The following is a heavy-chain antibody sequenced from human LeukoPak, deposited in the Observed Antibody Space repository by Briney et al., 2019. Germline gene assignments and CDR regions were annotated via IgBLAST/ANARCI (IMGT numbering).Heavy chain of an antibody. CDR3: ARSGSYYYPYFDF. D-gene: IGHD1-26*01. Sequence: GGSLRLSCAASGFTFSNYAMHWVRQAPGKGLEYVSAISNNGGSTYYANSVRGRFTLSRDNSKNTLYPQVGSLRTEDMAVYYCARSGSYYYPYFDFWGQGTLVTVSS. CDR2: ISNNGGST. J-gene: IGHJ4*02. V-gene: IGHV3-64*01. CDR1: GFTFSNYA.